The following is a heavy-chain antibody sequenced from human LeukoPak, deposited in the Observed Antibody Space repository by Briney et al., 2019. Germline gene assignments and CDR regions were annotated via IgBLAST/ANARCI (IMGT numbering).Heavy chain of an antibody. CDR3: ARAGAYYYDSSGYNSPQV. V-gene: IGHV1-8*01. CDR2: MNPNSGNT. D-gene: IGHD3-22*01. J-gene: IGHJ4*02. CDR1: GYTFTSYD. Sequence: ASVKVSCKASGYTFTSYDINWVGQGTGQGLEWMGWMNPNSGNTGYAQKFQGRVTMTRNTYISTVYMELSSLRSEDTAVYYRARAGAYYYDSSGYNSPQVWGQGTLVTVSS.